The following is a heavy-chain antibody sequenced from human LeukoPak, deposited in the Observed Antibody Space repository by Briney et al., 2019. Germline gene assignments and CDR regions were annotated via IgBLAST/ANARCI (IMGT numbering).Heavy chain of an antibody. Sequence: GASVIVSCKASGYTFTHYGITWVRQAPGHGLEWMGWISAYNGNTNYAQELQGRVTMITDTSTSTAYMELRSLKSDDTAVYYCAREVAATLIDYWGQGTLATVSS. J-gene: IGHJ4*02. CDR3: AREVAATLIDY. CDR2: ISAYNGNT. D-gene: IGHD2-15*01. CDR1: GYTFTHYG. V-gene: IGHV1-18*01.